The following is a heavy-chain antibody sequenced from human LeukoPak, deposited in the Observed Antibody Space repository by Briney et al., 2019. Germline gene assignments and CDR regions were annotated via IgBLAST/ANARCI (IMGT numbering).Heavy chain of an antibody. CDR1: GYTFTGYY. CDR3: AVLRTEKRITMIP. J-gene: IGHJ5*02. CDR2: INPNSGGT. V-gene: IGHV1-2*02. D-gene: IGHD3-22*01. Sequence: GASVKVSCKASGYTFTGYYMHWVRQAPGQGLEWMGWINPNSGGTNYAQKFQGRVTMTRDTSISTAYMELSRLRSDDTAVYYCAVLRTEKRITMIPWGQGTLVTVSS.